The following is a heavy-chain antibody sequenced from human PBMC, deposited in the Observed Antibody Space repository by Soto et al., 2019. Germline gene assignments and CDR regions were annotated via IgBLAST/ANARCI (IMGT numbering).Heavy chain of an antibody. V-gene: IGHV4-34*01. Sequence: KTSETLSLTCAVYGASLSDNYCNWLRQPPGKGLEWIGEINHSGNTNYNPSLRSRVTISIDTSKNQLSLNLRSVSAADTAVHYCARGRGEFDAWGQGIQDYGGQPQGVYYYYYYGMDVWGQGTTVTVSS. CDR1: GASLSDNY. CDR3: ARGRGEFDAWGQGIQDYGGQPQGVYYYYYYGMDV. J-gene: IGHJ6*02. D-gene: IGHD4-17*01. CDR2: INHSGNT.